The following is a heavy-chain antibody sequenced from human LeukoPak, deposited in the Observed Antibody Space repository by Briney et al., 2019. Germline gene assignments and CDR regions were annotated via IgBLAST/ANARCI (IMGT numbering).Heavy chain of an antibody. CDR3: ARDREPGTSASRFDY. Sequence: GGSLRLSCAASGFTFSDYYMTWIRQAPGKXXXXXXXXXNSGSTIYYAXXXKXRXTXXRDNAXXSLYLQMNSLRAEDTAVYYXARDREPGTSASRFDYWGQGTLVTVSS. D-gene: IGHD2-8*02. CDR2: XXNSGSTI. J-gene: IGHJ4*02. V-gene: IGHV3-11*01. CDR1: GFTFSDYY.